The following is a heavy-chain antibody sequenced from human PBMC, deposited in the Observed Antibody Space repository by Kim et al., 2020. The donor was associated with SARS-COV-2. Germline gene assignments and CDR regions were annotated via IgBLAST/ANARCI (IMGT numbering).Heavy chain of an antibody. CDR2: IYYSGST. Sequence: SETLSLTCTVSGGSISSSSYYWGWIRQPPGKGLEWIGSIYYSGSTYYNPSLKRRATISVDTSKNQFSLKLSSVTAADTAEYYCARDRWLQYEFDYWGHGTLRTVSS. V-gene: IGHV4-39*07. CDR1: GGSISSSSYY. J-gene: IGHJ4*01. CDR3: ARDRWLQYEFDY. D-gene: IGHD5-12*01.